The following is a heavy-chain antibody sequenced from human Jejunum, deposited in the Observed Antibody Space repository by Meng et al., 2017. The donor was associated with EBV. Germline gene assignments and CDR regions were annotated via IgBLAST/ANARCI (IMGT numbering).Heavy chain of an antibody. CDR2: ISGNSGHI. Sequence: GQLVESGGGLVQPGGXXXXSCGGSDFTLDEYSMNWVRQAPGKGLEWVSSISGNSGHIDYADSLKGRFTISRDNAKKSLFLQMDSLRVDDTAVYYCAAGTTTTTKYNWLDPWGLGTLVTVSS. D-gene: IGHD1-1*01. V-gene: IGHV3-21*01. CDR1: DFTLDEYS. CDR3: AAGTTTTTKYNWLDP. J-gene: IGHJ5*02.